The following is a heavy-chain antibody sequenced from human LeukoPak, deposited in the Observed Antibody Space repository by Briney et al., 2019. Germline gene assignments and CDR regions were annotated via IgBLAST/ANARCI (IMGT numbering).Heavy chain of an antibody. CDR3: ARAGPWQIDP. CDR2: INHSGST. J-gene: IGHJ5*02. D-gene: IGHD3-10*01. Sequence: ASETLSLTCTVSGGSISSYYWSWIRQPPGKGLEWIGEINHSGSTNYNPSLKSRVTISVDTSKNQFSLKLSSVTAADTAVYYCARAGPWQIDPWGQGILVTVSS. V-gene: IGHV4-34*01. CDR1: GGSISSYY.